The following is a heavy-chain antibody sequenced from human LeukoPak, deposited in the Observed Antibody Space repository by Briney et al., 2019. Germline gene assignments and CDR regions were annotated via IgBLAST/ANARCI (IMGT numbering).Heavy chain of an antibody. D-gene: IGHD1-14*01. CDR2: ISAYNGIT. CDR1: GYTFTSYG. CDR3: ARRPDVMVSAEYFQH. Sequence: ASVKVSCKASGYTFTSYGISWVRQAPGQGLEWMGWISAYNGITNYAQKLQGRVTMTTDTSTSTAYMELRSLRSDDTAVYYCARRPDVMVSAEYFQHWGQGTLVTVSS. J-gene: IGHJ1*01. V-gene: IGHV1-18*01.